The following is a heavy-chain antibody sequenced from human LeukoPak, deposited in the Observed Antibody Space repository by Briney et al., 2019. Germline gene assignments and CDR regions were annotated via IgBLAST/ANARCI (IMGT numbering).Heavy chain of an antibody. CDR2: IYHSGST. Sequence: PSETLSLTCTVSGYSISSGYYWGWIRQPPGKGLEWIGSIYHSGSTYYNPSLKSRVTISVDTSKNQFSLKLSSVTAADTAVYYCARVLSQYYDSSGYHTPTGLDWFDPWGQGILVTVSS. D-gene: IGHD3-22*01. CDR3: ARVLSQYYDSSGYHTPTGLDWFDP. V-gene: IGHV4-38-2*02. J-gene: IGHJ5*02. CDR1: GYSISSGYY.